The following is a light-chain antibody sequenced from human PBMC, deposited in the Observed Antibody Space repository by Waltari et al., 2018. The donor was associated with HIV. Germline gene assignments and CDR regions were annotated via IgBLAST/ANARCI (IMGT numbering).Light chain of an antibody. J-gene: IGKJ5*01. V-gene: IGKV3-20*01. CDR2: GAS. Sequence: EILLTQSPGTLSLSPGERSPLSCRASQSVSSSYLAWYQQKPGQAPRLLIYGASSRATGIPDRFGGSGSGTDFTLTISRLEPEDVAVYYCQQYGTSCTFGQGTRLEIK. CDR1: QSVSSSY. CDR3: QQYGTSCT.